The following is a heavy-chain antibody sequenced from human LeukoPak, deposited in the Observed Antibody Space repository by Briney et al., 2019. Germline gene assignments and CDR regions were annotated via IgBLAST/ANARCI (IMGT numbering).Heavy chain of an antibody. D-gene: IGHD1-26*01. CDR1: GFTFSSYA. Sequence: PGGSLRLSCAASGFTFSSYAMSWVRQAPGKGLEWVSAISTSGGSAYYADSVKGRFTISRDNSKNTPYLQMNSLRAEDTAVYYCANPRVEWELLAAFDIWGQGTMVTVSS. J-gene: IGHJ3*02. V-gene: IGHV3-23*01. CDR3: ANPRVEWELLAAFDI. CDR2: ISTSGGSA.